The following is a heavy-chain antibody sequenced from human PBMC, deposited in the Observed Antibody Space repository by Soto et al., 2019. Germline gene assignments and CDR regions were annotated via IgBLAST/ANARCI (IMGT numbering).Heavy chain of an antibody. CDR2: MNPNSGTG. D-gene: IGHD2-21*01. CDR1: RYAFSNND. CDR3: ARMATYGTLNWFDP. J-gene: IGHJ5*02. V-gene: IGHV1-8*01. Sequence: GASVKVSCKASRYAFSNNDMSWVRQATGQGLEWMGWMNPNSGTGGYAQKFQGRVTMTRDTSTSTAYMELSSLTSDDTAIYYCARMATYGTLNWFDPWGQGTLVTVSS.